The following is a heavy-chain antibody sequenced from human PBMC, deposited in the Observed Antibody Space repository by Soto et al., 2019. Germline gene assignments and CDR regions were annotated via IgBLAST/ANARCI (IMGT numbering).Heavy chain of an antibody. CDR3: ARRGCSGGSCYSVWIDP. J-gene: IGHJ5*02. V-gene: IGHV4-59*01. CDR2: IYYSGST. D-gene: IGHD2-15*01. CDR1: GGSISSYY. Sequence: SETLSLTCTVSGGSISSYYWSWIRQPPGKGLEWIGYIYYSGSTNYNPSLKSRVTISVDTSKNQFSLKLSSVTAADTAVYYCARRGCSGGSCYSVWIDPWGQGTLVTVSS.